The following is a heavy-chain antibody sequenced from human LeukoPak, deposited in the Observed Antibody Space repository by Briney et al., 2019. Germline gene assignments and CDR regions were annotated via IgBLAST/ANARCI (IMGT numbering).Heavy chain of an antibody. V-gene: IGHV3-48*04. Sequence: AGGSLRLSCAASGFTFSRYTVNWVRQAPGKGLEWVSYISSSGSTIYYADSVKGRFTISRDNAKNSLYLQMNSLRAEDTAVYYCARESIAAAGTSVDYWGQGTLVTVSS. CDR3: ARESIAAAGTSVDY. D-gene: IGHD6-13*01. J-gene: IGHJ4*02. CDR1: GFTFSRYT. CDR2: ISSSGSTI.